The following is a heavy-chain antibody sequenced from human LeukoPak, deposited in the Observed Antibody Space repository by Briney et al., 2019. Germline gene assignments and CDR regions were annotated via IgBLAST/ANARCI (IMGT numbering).Heavy chain of an antibody. Sequence: SDTLSLTCIVSGGSINNNNYYWAWIRQPPGEGLEWIGSVYHRGNTYYNPSHRSRVSIAVDTAKNHFSLSLSSPTAADTAVYYCARLTWFGETEDDAFEIWGQGTVVAVSS. CDR1: GGSINNNNYY. D-gene: IGHD3-10*01. V-gene: IGHV4-39*02. J-gene: IGHJ3*02. CDR2: VYHRGNT. CDR3: ARLTWFGETEDDAFEI.